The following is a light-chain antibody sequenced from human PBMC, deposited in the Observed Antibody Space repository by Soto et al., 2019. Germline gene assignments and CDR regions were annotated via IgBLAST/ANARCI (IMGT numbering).Light chain of an antibody. Sequence: ETVWTQSPATLSXSXXXXXTXXRRXSPSVSSSYLGWCQQNPGQAPWLLMYDALNRATGIPDRFSGSGSGTDFTLTISRLEPEDFAVYYCQQYGSSPRTFGQGTRLEIK. CDR2: DAL. CDR1: PSVSSSY. J-gene: IGKJ5*01. CDR3: QQYGSSPRT. V-gene: IGKV3-20*01.